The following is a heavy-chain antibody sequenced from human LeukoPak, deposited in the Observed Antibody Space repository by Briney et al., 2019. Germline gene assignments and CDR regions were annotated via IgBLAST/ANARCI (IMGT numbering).Heavy chain of an antibody. J-gene: IGHJ4*02. Sequence: GGSLRLSCAPSGFTFSSYAMSWVRQAPGKGLEWVSAISGSGGSTYYADSVKGRFTTARANSKNTLYLQMNSLRAEDTAVYYCAKVIVVVPAASDFDYWGQGTLVTVSS. V-gene: IGHV3-23*01. CDR2: ISGSGGST. CDR3: AKVIVVVPAASDFDY. D-gene: IGHD2-2*01. CDR1: GFTFSSYA.